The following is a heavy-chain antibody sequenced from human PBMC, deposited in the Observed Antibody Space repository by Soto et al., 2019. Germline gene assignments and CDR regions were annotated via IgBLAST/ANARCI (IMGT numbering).Heavy chain of an antibody. J-gene: IGHJ4*01. Sequence: PGGSLRLSCAASGFTFSNAWINWVRQAPEKGLEWVGRIKSKTDGGTTDFAAPVKGRFAISRDDSKDMVYLQMNSLKTEDTAIFYCSTDYYSTMIVAGFDYWGNGTLVPVSS. CDR3: STDYYSTMIVAGFDY. V-gene: IGHV3-15*07. D-gene: IGHD3-22*01. CDR2: IKSKTDGGTT. CDR1: GFTFSNAW.